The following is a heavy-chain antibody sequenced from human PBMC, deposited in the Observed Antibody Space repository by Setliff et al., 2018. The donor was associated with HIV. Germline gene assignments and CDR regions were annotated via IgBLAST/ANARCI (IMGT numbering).Heavy chain of an antibody. V-gene: IGHV4-34*01. CDR3: VTSSSWSSRLNF. CDR1: GGPLSGHY. Sequence: SETLSLTCAVYGGPLSGHYWSWIRQPPGQGLEWIGETSHSGKTNYIPSLKSRVTISVDTSKNQFSLKLTSVTAADTAVYYCVTSSSWSSRLNFWGPGMLVTVSS. J-gene: IGHJ4*02. CDR2: TSHSGKT. D-gene: IGHD2-2*01.